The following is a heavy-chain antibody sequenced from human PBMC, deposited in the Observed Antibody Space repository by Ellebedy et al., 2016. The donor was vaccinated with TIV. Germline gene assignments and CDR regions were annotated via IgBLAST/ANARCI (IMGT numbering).Heavy chain of an antibody. CDR2: IDPSDSYT. Sequence: GESLKISCKGSGYSFTSYWISWVRQMPGKGLEWMGRIDPSDSYTNYSPSFQGHVTISADKSISTAYLQWSSLKASDTAMYYCARQGSGRYSSGCLDYWGQGTLVTVSS. CDR3: ARQGSGRYSSGCLDY. V-gene: IGHV5-10-1*01. CDR1: GYSFTSYW. J-gene: IGHJ4*02. D-gene: IGHD6-19*01.